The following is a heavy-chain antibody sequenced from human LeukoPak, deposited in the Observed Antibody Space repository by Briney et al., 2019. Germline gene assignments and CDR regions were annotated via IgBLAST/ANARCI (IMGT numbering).Heavy chain of an antibody. CDR2: IYDSGST. CDR1: GASISSYY. V-gene: IGHV4-59*08. D-gene: IGHD3-10*01. J-gene: IGHJ3*02. Sequence: SETLSLTCTVSGASISSYYWSWIRQPPGKGLEWIGYIYDSGSTKYSPSLKSRVTISIDPSKIQFSLKLSSVTAADTAVYFCARHGSSGSYYNDAFDIWGQGTMVTVSS. CDR3: ARHGSSGSYYNDAFDI.